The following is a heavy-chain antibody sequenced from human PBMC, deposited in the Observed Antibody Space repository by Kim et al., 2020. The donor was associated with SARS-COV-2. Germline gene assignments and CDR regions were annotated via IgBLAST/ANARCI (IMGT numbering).Heavy chain of an antibody. CDR1: GFTFSSYA. V-gene: IGHV3-30-3*01. Sequence: GGSLRLSCAASGFTFSSYAMHWVRQAPGKGLEWVAVISYDGSNKYYADSVKGRFTISRDNSKNTLYLQMNSLRAEDTAVYYCARDSGTGTRQLPHYYGMDVWGQGTTVTVSS. CDR3: ARDSGTGTRQLPHYYGMDV. D-gene: IGHD1-1*01. CDR2: ISYDGSNK. J-gene: IGHJ6*02.